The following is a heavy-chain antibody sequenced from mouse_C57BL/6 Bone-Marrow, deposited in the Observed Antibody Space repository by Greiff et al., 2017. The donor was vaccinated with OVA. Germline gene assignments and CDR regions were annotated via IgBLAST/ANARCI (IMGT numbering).Heavy chain of an antibody. J-gene: IGHJ3*01. CDR2: IDPSDSYT. CDR1: GYTFTSYW. CDR3: ASSAFAY. Sequence: QVQLQQPGAELVKPGASVKLSCKASGYTFTSYWMQWVKQRPGQGLEWIGEIDPSDSYTNYNQKFKGKATLTVDTSSSTAYMQLSSLTSEDSAVYYCASSAFAYWGQGTPVTVSS. V-gene: IGHV1-50*01.